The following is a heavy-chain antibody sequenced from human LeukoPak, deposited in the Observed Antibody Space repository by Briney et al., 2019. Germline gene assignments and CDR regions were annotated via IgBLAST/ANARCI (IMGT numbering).Heavy chain of an antibody. V-gene: IGHV1-8*03. Sequence: ASVKVSCKASGYTFTRYDINWVRQATGQGLEWMGWMNPNSGNTGYAQKFQGRVTITRDTSASTAYMELSSLRSEDTAVYYCARARYCSGGSCYSFDYWGQGTLVTVSS. CDR1: GYTFTRYD. CDR3: ARARYCSGGSCYSFDY. CDR2: MNPNSGNT. J-gene: IGHJ4*02. D-gene: IGHD2-15*01.